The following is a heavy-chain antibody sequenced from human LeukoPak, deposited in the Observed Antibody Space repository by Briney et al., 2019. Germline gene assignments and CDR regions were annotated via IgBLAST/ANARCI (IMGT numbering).Heavy chain of an antibody. V-gene: IGHV3-9*01. D-gene: IGHD3-22*01. J-gene: IGHJ6*03. Sequence: AGGSLRLSCAASGFTFDDYAMHWVRQAPGKGLEWVSGISWNSGSIGYADSVKGRFTISRDNAKNSLYLQMNSLRAEDTAVYYCASFYDSSGYYYVAHYYFMDVWGKGTTVTVSS. CDR1: GFTFDDYA. CDR3: ASFYDSSGYYYVAHYYFMDV. CDR2: ISWNSGSI.